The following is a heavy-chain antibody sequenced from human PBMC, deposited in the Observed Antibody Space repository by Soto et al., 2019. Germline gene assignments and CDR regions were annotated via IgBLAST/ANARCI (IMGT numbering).Heavy chain of an antibody. CDR2: INRSGSI. CDR3: ARRDDSSAYCFDP. Sequence: ETLSLTCAVYGGSFGVDYWSWVRQPPGKGLEWIGEINRSGSISYNPSLESRVTISVDTSKSQFSLSLYSVTAADTAAYYCARRDDSSAYCFDPWSQGTLVTVSS. D-gene: IGHD3-22*01. CDR1: GGSFGVDY. J-gene: IGHJ5*02. V-gene: IGHV4-34*01.